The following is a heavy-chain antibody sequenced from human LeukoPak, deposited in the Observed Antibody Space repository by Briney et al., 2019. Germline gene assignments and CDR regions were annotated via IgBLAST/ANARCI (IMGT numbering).Heavy chain of an antibody. Sequence: AAVKVSCKASGGTFSSYAISWVRQAPGQGLEWMGRIIPILGIANYAPKFQGRVTITADKSKSTAYMELSSLRSEDTAVYYCARYNDGGDSVLWGQGTLVT. V-gene: IGHV1-69*04. D-gene: IGHD4-23*01. CDR3: ARYNDGGDSVL. CDR2: IIPILGIA. CDR1: GGTFSSYA. J-gene: IGHJ4*02.